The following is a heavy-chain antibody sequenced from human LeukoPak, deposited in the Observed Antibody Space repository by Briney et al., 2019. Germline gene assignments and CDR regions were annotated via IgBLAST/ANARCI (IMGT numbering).Heavy chain of an antibody. CDR3: ASLSAAVHLGAFDL. D-gene: IGHD3-3*01. Sequence: PSETLSLTCAASGVSISPYYWAWIRQPPGKGLEWIGYIHTSGSNNQYPSLKSRVTISVDKSKNHFSLRLTSVTAADTAVYYCASLSAAVHLGAFDLWGQGTMVTVSS. J-gene: IGHJ3*01. CDR2: IHTSGSN. V-gene: IGHV4-4*09. CDR1: GVSISPYY.